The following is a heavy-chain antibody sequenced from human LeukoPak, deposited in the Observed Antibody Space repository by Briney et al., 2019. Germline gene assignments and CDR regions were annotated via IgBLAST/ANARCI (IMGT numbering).Heavy chain of an antibody. D-gene: IGHD3-22*01. CDR1: GFTFGAYA. CDR2: ISYDGNNE. Sequence: PGGSLRLSCAASGFTFGAYAMHWVRQSPGKGLEWVALISYDGNNEWYADSVKGRFTISRDNSKNTLYLQMNSLRAEDTAVYYCAKGPTNLYYYDSSGSPSIYFDYWGQGTLVTVSS. V-gene: IGHV3-30*04. CDR3: AKGPTNLYYYDSSGSPSIYFDY. J-gene: IGHJ4*02.